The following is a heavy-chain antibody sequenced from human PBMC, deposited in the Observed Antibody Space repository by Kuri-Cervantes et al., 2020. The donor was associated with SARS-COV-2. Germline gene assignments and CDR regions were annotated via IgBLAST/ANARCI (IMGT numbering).Heavy chain of an antibody. J-gene: IGHJ4*02. Sequence: LSLTCVVSGFSFSNYAMTWVRLAPGKGLEWVSGINGGAGNTYYADSVKGRFTISGDNAKNSLYLQMNSLRAEDTAVYYCAIPNWTYYYDSSGDWAPDYWGQGTLVTVSS. CDR2: INGGAGNT. D-gene: IGHD3-22*01. V-gene: IGHV3-23*01. CDR1: GFSFSNYA. CDR3: AIPNWTYYYDSSGDWAPDY.